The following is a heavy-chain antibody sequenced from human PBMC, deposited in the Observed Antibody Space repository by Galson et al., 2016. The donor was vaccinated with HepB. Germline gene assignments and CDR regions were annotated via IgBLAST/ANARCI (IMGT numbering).Heavy chain of an antibody. CDR3: ARPLLPESRVATFKLRRRSQFSGRDV. CDR2: LGGSGGTT. Sequence: SLRLSCAASGFIFNNFAMAWVRQVPGKGLEWVSSLGGSGGTTYYADSVKGRFVISRDNSRSQMYLEMTGLRADDAAVYYCARPLLPESRVATFKLRRRSQFSGRDVWGRGTTVTVSS. J-gene: IGHJ6*02. CDR1: GFIFNNFA. D-gene: IGHD3-3*01. V-gene: IGHV3-23*01.